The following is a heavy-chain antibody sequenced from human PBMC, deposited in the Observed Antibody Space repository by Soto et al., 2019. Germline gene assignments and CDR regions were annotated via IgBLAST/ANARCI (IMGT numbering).Heavy chain of an antibody. D-gene: IGHD2-21*01. CDR2: ISSRTGYI. CDR3: ARGVVSSWVGYYYGMDV. V-gene: IGHV3-21*06. J-gene: IGHJ6*02. CDR1: GFNFSIYS. Sequence: EVQLVESGGGLVKPGGSLRLSCAPSGFNFSIYSMNWVRQAPGKRLEWVASISSRTGYINYADSVKGRATISRDNAKNSLFVQLNSLRAEDTARYYCARGVVSSWVGYYYGMDVWGPGTTVTVSS.